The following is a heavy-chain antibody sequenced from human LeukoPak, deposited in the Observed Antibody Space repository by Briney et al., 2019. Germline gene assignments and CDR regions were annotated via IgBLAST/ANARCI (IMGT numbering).Heavy chain of an antibody. CDR2: VNPNSGGT. V-gene: IGHV1-2*02. CDR3: ARLMAAGTNYGMDV. J-gene: IGHJ6*02. D-gene: IGHD6-13*01. Sequence: ASVKVSCKASGYTFTSYGISWVRQAPGQGLEWMGWVNPNSGGTNYAQKFQGRVTMTRDTSISTAYMELSRLRSDDTAVYYCARLMAAGTNYGMDVWGQGTTVTVSS. CDR1: GYTFTSYG.